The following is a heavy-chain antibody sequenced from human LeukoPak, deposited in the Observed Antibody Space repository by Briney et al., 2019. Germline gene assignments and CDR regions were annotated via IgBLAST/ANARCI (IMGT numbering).Heavy chain of an antibody. CDR3: AREDGDFDY. Sequence: GASVKVSCKASGYTVTGYDMHWVRQAPGQGLEWMGRINPNSGGTNYAQKFQGRVTITRDTSASTAYMELSSLRFEDTAVYYCAREDGDFDYWGQGTLVTVSS. J-gene: IGHJ4*02. D-gene: IGHD4-17*01. CDR2: INPNSGGT. V-gene: IGHV1-2*06. CDR1: GYTVTGYD.